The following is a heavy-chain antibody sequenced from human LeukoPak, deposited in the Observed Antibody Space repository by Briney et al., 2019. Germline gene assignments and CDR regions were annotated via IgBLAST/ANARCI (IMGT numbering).Heavy chain of an antibody. CDR2: ISGSGVST. CDR1: GFTFSNCA. V-gene: IGHV3-23*01. Sequence: PGGSLRLSCAASGFTFSNCAMSWVRQAPGKGLEWVSGISGSGVSTYYADSVKGRFTISRDNSKNTPYLQMNSLRAEDTAVYYCAKGNTLNYIYDAFDIWGQGTVVTVSS. J-gene: IGHJ3*02. CDR3: AKGNTLNYIYDAFDI. D-gene: IGHD1-7*01.